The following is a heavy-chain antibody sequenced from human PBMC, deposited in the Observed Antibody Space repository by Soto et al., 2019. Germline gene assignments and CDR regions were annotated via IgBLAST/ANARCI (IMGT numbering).Heavy chain of an antibody. D-gene: IGHD4-17*01. V-gene: IGHV4-59*01. J-gene: IGHJ3*02. CDR1: GGSISSYY. Sequence: SETLSLTCTVSGGSISSYYWSWIRQPPGKGLEWIGYIYYSGSTNYNPSLKSRVTISVDTSKNQFSLKLSSVTAADTAVYYCATLDYGDYVGFDIWGQGTMVTVSS. CDR2: IYYSGST. CDR3: ATLDYGDYVGFDI.